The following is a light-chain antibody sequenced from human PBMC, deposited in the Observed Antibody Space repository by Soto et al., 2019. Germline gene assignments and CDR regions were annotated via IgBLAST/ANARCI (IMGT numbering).Light chain of an antibody. CDR1: QSVSSSY. Sequence: EIVLTQSPGTLSLSPGERATFSCGASQSVSSSYFAWYQQKPGQAPRLLIYGGTSRATGIPDRFSGSGSGTDFTLTISRLEPEDFAVYYCQQYGSSPGTFGQGTKLEIK. V-gene: IGKV3-20*01. CDR2: GGT. J-gene: IGKJ2*01. CDR3: QQYGSSPGT.